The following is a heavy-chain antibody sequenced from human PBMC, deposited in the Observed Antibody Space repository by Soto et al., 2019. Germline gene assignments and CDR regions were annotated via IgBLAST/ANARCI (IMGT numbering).Heavy chain of an antibody. J-gene: IGHJ5*02. V-gene: IGHV1-46*01. Sequence: DSCQVSCKGPRDRLTGYYFNWVGQATGQGLECVGVINPHGGSTAYAQKFKGRVTLTRDTSASTVYMEVSSLTSEDTAMYYCARSSGGNFGIIIEGTNWFAPCGQGTLVTLSS. D-gene: IGHD1-26*01. CDR1: RDRLTGYY. CDR2: INPHGGST. CDR3: ARSSGGNFGIIIEGTNWFAP.